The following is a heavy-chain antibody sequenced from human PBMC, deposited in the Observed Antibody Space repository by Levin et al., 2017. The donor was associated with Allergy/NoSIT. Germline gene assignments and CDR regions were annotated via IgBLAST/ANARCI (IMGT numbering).Heavy chain of an antibody. J-gene: IGHJ4*02. V-gene: IGHV1-18*01. CDR1: GDTFTSYG. CDR3: ARDLFVCSGGSCDYGAFDY. D-gene: IGHD2-15*01. CDR2: ISAYNGNT. Sequence: ASVKVSCKASGDTFTSYGITWVRQAPGQGLEWMGWISAYNGNTNYAQKLQGRVTMTTDTSTSTAYMEVRSLRSDDTAVYYCARDLFVCSGGSCDYGAFDYWGQGTLVTVSS.